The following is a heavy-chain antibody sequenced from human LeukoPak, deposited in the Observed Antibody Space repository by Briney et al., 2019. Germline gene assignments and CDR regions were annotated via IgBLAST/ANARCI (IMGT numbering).Heavy chain of an antibody. J-gene: IGHJ5*01. CDR2: ISGRATST. V-gene: IGHV3-23*01. Sequence: PGGSLRLSCVASGFTFSNYAISWVRQAPGKGLEWVSAISGRATSTYDADSVKGRFTISRDNSKNTVYLQMTSLRAEDTAIYYCAKEKSGYYGSGSYWFDSWGQGTRVTVSS. D-gene: IGHD3-10*01. CDR1: GFTFSNYA. CDR3: AKEKSGYYGSGSYWFDS.